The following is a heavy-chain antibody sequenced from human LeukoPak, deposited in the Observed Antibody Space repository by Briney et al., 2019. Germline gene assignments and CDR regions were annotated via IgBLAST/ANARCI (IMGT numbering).Heavy chain of an antibody. CDR2: ISAYNGNT. J-gene: IGHJ4*02. CDR1: GYTFTSYG. CDR3: ARVIGTTGTTRGEGDYFDY. V-gene: IGHV1-18*04. Sequence: ASVKVSCKASGYTFTSYGISWVRQAPGQGVEWMGWISAYNGNTNYAQKLQGRVTITTDTSKSTAYMELRSLRSDDTAVYYCARVIGTTGTTRGEGDYFDYWGQGTLVTVSS. D-gene: IGHD1-1*01.